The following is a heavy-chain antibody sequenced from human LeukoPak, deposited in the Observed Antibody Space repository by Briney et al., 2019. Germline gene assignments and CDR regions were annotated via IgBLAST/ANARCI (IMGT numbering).Heavy chain of an antibody. J-gene: IGHJ5*02. D-gene: IGHD1-26*01. CDR2: ITYDGKVQ. CDR1: GFAFRTYS. CDR3: AREERVGASYFLVA. V-gene: IGHV3-30*04. Sequence: GRSLKLSCAASGFAFRTYSMHWVRRAPGNGLEWLAVITYDGKVQHYTDSVKGQFTVSRDNSKKTLYLQMISLRLEDTAFYYCAREERVGASYFLVAWGGGTLVTVSS.